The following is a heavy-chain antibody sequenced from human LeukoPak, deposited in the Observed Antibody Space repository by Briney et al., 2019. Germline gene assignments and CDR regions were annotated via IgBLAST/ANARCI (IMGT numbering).Heavy chain of an antibody. V-gene: IGHV1-18*01. CDR3: AVYGDYVRRAQYYFDY. Sequence: GASVKVSCKASGYTFTSYGISWVRQAPGQGLEWMGWISAYNGNTNYAQKLQGRVTMTTDTSTSTAYMELRSLRSEDTAVYYCAVYGDYVRRAQYYFDYWGQGTLVTVSS. D-gene: IGHD4-17*01. J-gene: IGHJ4*02. CDR1: GYTFTSYG. CDR2: ISAYNGNT.